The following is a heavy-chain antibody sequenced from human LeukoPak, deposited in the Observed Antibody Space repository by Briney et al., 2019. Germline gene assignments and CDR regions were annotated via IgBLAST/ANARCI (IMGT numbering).Heavy chain of an antibody. CDR1: GFAFSDHY. V-gene: IGHV3-72*01. Sequence: GGSLRLSCAASGFAFSDHYIDWVRQAPGKGLEWVGRTRNKANFYTTEYAASVKGKFTLSRDDSKNSLYLQMTRLKTEDTAVYYCARGYCTTASCRYLDYWGQGTLVTVSS. J-gene: IGHJ4*02. CDR3: ARGYCTTASCRYLDY. D-gene: IGHD2-2*01. CDR2: TRNKANFYTT.